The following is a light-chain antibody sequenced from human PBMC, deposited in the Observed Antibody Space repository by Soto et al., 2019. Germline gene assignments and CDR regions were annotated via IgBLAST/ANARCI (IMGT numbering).Light chain of an antibody. V-gene: IGKV3-11*01. CDR2: DAS. CDR1: QSVSSY. J-gene: IGKJ5*01. Sequence: EIVLTQSPATLSLSPGEIATLSCRDSQSVSSYLAWYQQKPGQAPRLLIYDASNRATGIPARFSGSGSGTDFTLTISSLEPEDFAVYYCQQRSNWAITFGQGTRLEIK. CDR3: QQRSNWAIT.